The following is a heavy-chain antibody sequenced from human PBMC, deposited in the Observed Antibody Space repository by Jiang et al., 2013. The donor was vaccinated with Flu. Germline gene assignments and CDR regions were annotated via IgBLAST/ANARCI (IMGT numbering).Heavy chain of an antibody. D-gene: IGHD2-2*02. CDR1: VAPSAVKL. CDR2: SSXRDH. V-gene: IGHV4-4*02. J-gene: IGHJ4*02. CDR3: ASHLTVVPGTIGFDN. Sequence: ESGSGLVKPSVDPCPSPALSLVAPSAVKLVELGPPAPREGAGVDWTNSSXRDHQLQPSLKSRVSISLDKSKNQLSLQLSSVTAADTAVYYCASHLTVVPGTIGFDNWGLGTMVTVSS.